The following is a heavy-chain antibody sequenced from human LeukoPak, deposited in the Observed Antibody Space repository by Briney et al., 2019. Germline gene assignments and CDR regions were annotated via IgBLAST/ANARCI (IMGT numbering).Heavy chain of an antibody. Sequence: PSGTLSLTCTVSGGSISSYYWSWIRQPPGKGLEWIGYIYYSGSTNYSPSLKSRVTISVDTSKNQFSLKLSSVTAADTAVYYCARDDYGDYGGFDYWGQGTLVTVSS. D-gene: IGHD4-17*01. J-gene: IGHJ4*02. CDR3: ARDDYGDYGGFDY. CDR2: IYYSGST. V-gene: IGHV4-59*01. CDR1: GGSISSYY.